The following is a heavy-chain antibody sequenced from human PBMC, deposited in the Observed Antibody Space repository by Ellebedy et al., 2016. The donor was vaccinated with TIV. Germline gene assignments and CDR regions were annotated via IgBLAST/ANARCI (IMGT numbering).Heavy chain of an antibody. D-gene: IGHD2-21*02. J-gene: IGHJ6*01. CDR1: GGTLNSHS. CDR3: ATVCGGDCSGFHDALDV. CDR2: IIPMLDIA. V-gene: IGHV1-69*02. Sequence: AASVKVSCKASGGTLNSHSVTWVRQGAGQGLEGMGRIIPMLDIASYAQKFKGRITITADKSTSTTYMELRSLRSEDTALYYCATVCGGDCSGFHDALDVWGQGTTVTVSS.